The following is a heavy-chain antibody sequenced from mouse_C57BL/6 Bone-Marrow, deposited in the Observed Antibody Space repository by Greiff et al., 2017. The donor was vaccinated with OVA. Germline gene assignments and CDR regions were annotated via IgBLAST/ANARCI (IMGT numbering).Heavy chain of an antibody. CDR3: AREGRYDYRYFDV. CDR2: IYPRDGST. D-gene: IGHD2-4*01. Sequence: QVQLQQSGPELVKPGASVKLSCKASGYTFTSYDINWVKQRPGKGLEWIGWIYPRDGSTKYNEKFKGKATLTVDTSSSTAYMELHSLTSEDSAVYFGAREGRYDYRYFDVWGTGTTVTVSS. CDR1: GYTFTSYD. V-gene: IGHV1-85*01. J-gene: IGHJ1*03.